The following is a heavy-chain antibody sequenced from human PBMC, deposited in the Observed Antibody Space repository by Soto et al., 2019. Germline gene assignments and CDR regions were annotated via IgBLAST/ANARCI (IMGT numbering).Heavy chain of an antibody. CDR1: GFTFTRYS. CDR2: ISSTTNYI. CDR3: ARESEDLTSNFDY. V-gene: IGHV3-21*06. Sequence: GGSLRLSCAASGFTFTRYSMNWVRQAPGKGLEWVSSISSTTNYIYYGDSMKGRLTISRDNAKNPLYLEMNSLRAEDTAVYYCARESEDLTSNFDYWGQGTLVTVSS. J-gene: IGHJ4*02.